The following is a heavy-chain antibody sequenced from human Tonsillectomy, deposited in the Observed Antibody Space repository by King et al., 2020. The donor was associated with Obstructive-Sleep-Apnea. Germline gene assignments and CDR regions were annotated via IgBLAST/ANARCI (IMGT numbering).Heavy chain of an antibody. J-gene: IGHJ4*02. D-gene: IGHD6-19*01. CDR3: AKNRKNSSGWFGAYFDY. CDR2: ISGSGGST. V-gene: IGHV3-23*04. Sequence: DVQLVESGGGLVQPGGSLRLSCAASGFTFSSNAMTWVRQAPGKGLEWVSGISGSGGSTYYADSVKGRFTIYRDNSKNTLYLQMNSLRAEDTAVYYCAKNRKNSSGWFGAYFDYWGQGTLVTVSS. CDR1: GFTFSSNA.